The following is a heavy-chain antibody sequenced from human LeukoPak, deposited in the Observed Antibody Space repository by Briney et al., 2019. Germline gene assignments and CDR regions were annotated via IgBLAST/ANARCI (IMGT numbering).Heavy chain of an antibody. CDR1: GGPISSSSYY. CDR2: IYYSGST. Sequence: SETLSLTCTVSGGPISSSSYYWGWIRQPPGKGLEWIGSIYYSGSTYYNPSLKSRVTISVDTSKNQFSLKLSSVTAADTAVYYCARDPYYYDSSGYYRNYYFDYWGQGTLVTVSS. V-gene: IGHV4-39*07. J-gene: IGHJ4*02. CDR3: ARDPYYYDSSGYYRNYYFDY. D-gene: IGHD3-22*01.